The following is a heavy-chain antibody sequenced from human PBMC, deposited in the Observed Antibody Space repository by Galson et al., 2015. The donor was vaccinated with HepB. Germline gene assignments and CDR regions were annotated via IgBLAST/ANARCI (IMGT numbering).Heavy chain of an antibody. D-gene: IGHD2-2*01. CDR2: IKSKTDGGTT. CDR1: GFTFSNAW. CDR3: TTPPQVVPAAMEGYGMDV. J-gene: IGHJ6*02. Sequence: SLRLSCAASGFTFSNAWMSWVRQAPGKGLEWVGRIKSKTDGGTTDYAAPVKGRFTISRDDSKNTLYLQMNSLKTEDTAVYYCTTPPQVVPAAMEGYGMDVWGQGTTVTVSS. V-gene: IGHV3-15*01.